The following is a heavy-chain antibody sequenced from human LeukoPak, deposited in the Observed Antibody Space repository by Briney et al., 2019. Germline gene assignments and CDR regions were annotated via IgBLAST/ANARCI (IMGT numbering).Heavy chain of an antibody. D-gene: IGHD3-10*01. CDR2: FDPDDGET. CDR1: GYTLTELS. V-gene: IGHV1-24*01. J-gene: IGHJ4*02. Sequence: ASVKVSCKVFGYTLTELSMHWVRQAPGKGLEWMGGFDPDDGETIYAQKFQGRVTMTEETSTDTAYMELSSLRSEDTAVYYCARDHYYGSGSPFSHDYWGQGTLVTVSS. CDR3: ARDHYYGSGSPFSHDY.